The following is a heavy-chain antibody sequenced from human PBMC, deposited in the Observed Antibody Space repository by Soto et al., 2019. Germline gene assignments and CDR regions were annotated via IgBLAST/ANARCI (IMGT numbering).Heavy chain of an antibody. J-gene: IGHJ6*04. CDR2: ISYDGSNK. CDR1: GFTFSSYS. CDR3: ATDREYDFWSAVPLGV. V-gene: IGHV3-30*03. Sequence: PGGSLRLSCAASGFTFSSYSMNWVRQAPGKGLEWVAVISYDGSNKYYADSVKGRFTISRDNSKNTLYLQMNSLRAEDTAVYYCATDREYDFWSAVPLGVWGKGTTVTVSS. D-gene: IGHD3-3*01.